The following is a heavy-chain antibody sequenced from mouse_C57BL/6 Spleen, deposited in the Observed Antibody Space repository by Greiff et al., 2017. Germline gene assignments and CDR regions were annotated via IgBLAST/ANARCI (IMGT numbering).Heavy chain of an antibody. CDR2: ISSGSSTI. CDR3: ERRRDDSNYAMDY. Sequence: EVTVEESGGGLVKPGGSLQLSCAASGFTFSDYGMHWVRQAPEKGLEWVAYISSGSSTIYYADTVKGRFTISRDNAKNTLFLQMSSLRYENTAMYDGERRRDDSNYAMDYWGQGTSVTVSS. D-gene: IGHD1-1*01. V-gene: IGHV5-17*03. J-gene: IGHJ4*01. CDR1: GFTFSDYG.